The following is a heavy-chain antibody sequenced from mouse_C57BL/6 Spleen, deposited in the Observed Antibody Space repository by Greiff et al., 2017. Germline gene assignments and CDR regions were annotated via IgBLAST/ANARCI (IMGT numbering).Heavy chain of an antibody. V-gene: IGHV1-50*01. Sequence: QVQLQQPGAELVKPGASVKLSCKASGYTFTSYWMQWVKQRPGQGLEWIGEIDPSDSYTNYNQKFKGKATLTVDTSSSTAYMQLSSLTSEESAVYYCARSYDSYYAMDYWGQGTSVTVSS. J-gene: IGHJ4*01. CDR3: ARSYDSYYAMDY. CDR2: IDPSDSYT. CDR1: GYTFTSYW. D-gene: IGHD2-4*01.